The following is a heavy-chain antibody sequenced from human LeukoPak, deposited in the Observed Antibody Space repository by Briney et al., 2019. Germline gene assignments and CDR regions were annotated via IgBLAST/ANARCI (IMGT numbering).Heavy chain of an antibody. D-gene: IGHD3-22*01. J-gene: IGHJ4*02. V-gene: IGHV3-30*01. CDR3: AGESYDCSGYSH. Sequence: GGSLRLSCAASGFTFSSYAMHWVRQAPGKGLEWVAVISYDGSNKYYADSVKGRFTISRDNSKNTLYLQMNSLRAEDTAVYYCAGESYDCSGYSHWGQGTLVTVSS. CDR1: GFTFSSYA. CDR2: ISYDGSNK.